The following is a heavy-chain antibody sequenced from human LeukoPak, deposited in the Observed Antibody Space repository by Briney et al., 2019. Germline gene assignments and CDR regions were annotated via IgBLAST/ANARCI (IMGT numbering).Heavy chain of an antibody. CDR1: GGSFSGYY. CDR3: ARDGYNYESARRFDP. Sequence: SETLSLTCAVYGGSFSGYYWSWIRQPPGKGLEWIGEINHSGSTYNPSLKSRVTISVDTSKNQFSLKLSSVTAADTAVYYCARDGYNYESARRFDPWGQGTLVTVSS. V-gene: IGHV4-34*01. D-gene: IGHD3-22*01. CDR2: INHSGST. J-gene: IGHJ5*02.